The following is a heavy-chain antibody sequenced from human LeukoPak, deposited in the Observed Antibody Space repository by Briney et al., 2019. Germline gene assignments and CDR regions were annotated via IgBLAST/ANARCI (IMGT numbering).Heavy chain of an antibody. CDR3: ARALRFLEWFPGHNWFDP. Sequence: SETPSLICTVSGGSISSSSYFWGWIRQPPGKGLEWIGSIYWSTYYNPSLKSRVTISVDTSKNQFSLKLSSVTAADTAVYYCARALRFLEWFPGHNWFDPWGQGTLVTVSS. D-gene: IGHD3-3*01. CDR1: GGSISSSSYF. J-gene: IGHJ5*02. V-gene: IGHV4-39*07. CDR2: IYWST.